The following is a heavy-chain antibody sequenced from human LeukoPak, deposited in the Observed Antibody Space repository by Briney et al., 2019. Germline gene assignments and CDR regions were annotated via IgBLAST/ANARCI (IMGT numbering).Heavy chain of an antibody. V-gene: IGHV1-46*01. CDR1: GYAFTSYY. J-gene: IGHJ5*02. Sequence: WASVKVSCKASGYAFTSYYMHWVRQAPGQGLEWMGIINPGGGSTSYAQKFQDRVTMTRDTSTSTVYMELSSLRSEDTAVYYCAKDLRWDHPGFDPWGQGTLVIVSS. CDR2: INPGGGST. D-gene: IGHD4-23*01. CDR3: AKDLRWDHPGFDP.